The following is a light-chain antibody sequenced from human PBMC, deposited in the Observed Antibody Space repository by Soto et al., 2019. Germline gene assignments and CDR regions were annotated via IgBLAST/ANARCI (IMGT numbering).Light chain of an antibody. J-gene: IGKJ4*01. CDR1: QSVGSTY. CDR2: GES. CDR3: QKYGTLPLT. V-gene: IGKV3-20*01. Sequence: EIVLTQAPGTLSLRPGERATLSCRASQSVGSTYLAWYQQNTGQAPRIXIFGESSRATGIPDRLSGSGSGTDLNLTISRLEPEDFAVFYCQKYGTLPLTCGGGTKVDIK.